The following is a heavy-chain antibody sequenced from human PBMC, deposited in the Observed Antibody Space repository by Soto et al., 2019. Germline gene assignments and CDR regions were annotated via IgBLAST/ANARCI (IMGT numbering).Heavy chain of an antibody. CDR3: ARDRIDGYKRYSAF. J-gene: IGHJ4*02. CDR2: ISFSGAT. V-gene: IGHV4-59*01. Sequence: SETLSLTCTVSGVSITSYFWSWIRQTPGKGLDWIGSISFSGATYSNPSLKGRAALSVDTSENHLSLTLNSVTSADTAVYFCARDRIDGYKRYSAFWGQGNQVPVPS. CDR1: GVSITSYF. D-gene: IGHD3-9*01.